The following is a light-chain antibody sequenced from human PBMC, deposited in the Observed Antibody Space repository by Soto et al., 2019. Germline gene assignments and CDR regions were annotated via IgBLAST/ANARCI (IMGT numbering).Light chain of an antibody. Sequence: EIVLTQSPATLSLSPGERATLSCRASQSVSSYLAWYQQQPGQAPRLLIYDASNRATGIPARFSGSGSGTDFTLTISSLDPEDFAVYYCQQRSNWPTFGQGTRLEIK. J-gene: IGKJ5*01. CDR1: QSVSSY. CDR2: DAS. V-gene: IGKV3-11*01. CDR3: QQRSNWPT.